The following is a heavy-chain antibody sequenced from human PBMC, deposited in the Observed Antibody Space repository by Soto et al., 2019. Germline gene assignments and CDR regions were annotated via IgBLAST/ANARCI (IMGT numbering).Heavy chain of an antibody. CDR3: AKRTSGWYFDY. V-gene: IGHV3-23*01. CDR1: GLTFSSYA. J-gene: IGHJ4*02. CDR2: ISGRGDST. Sequence: GGSLRLSCAASGLTFSSYAMSWVRQAPGKGLEWVSVISGRGDSTYYADSVKGRFTISRDNSKNTLYLQMNSLRAEDTAVYYCAKRTSGWYFDYWGQGTLVTVSS. D-gene: IGHD6-19*01.